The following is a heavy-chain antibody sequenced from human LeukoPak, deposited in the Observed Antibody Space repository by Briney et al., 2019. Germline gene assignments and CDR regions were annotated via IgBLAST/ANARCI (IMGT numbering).Heavy chain of an antibody. V-gene: IGHV4-4*07. CDR1: GGSISSYY. Sequence: SETLSLTCTVSGGSISSYYWSWIRQPAAKGQEWIGRIYTSGSTNYNPSLKSRVTMSVDTSKNQFSLKLSSVTAADTAVYYCARDGVVLGVVVPTVWFDPWGQGTLVTVSS. CDR3: ARDGVVLGVVVPTVWFDP. J-gene: IGHJ5*02. CDR2: IYTSGST. D-gene: IGHD2-2*01.